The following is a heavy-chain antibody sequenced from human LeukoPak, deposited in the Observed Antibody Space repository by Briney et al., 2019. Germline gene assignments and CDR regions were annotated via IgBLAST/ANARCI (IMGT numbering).Heavy chain of an antibody. CDR3: AKDMESGSYYNYYGMDV. CDR1: GFTFSDYY. CDR2: ISSSGSTI. V-gene: IGHV3-11*01. J-gene: IGHJ6*02. D-gene: IGHD3-10*01. Sequence: GGSLRPSCAASGFTFSDYYMSWIRQAPGKGLEWVSYISSSGSTIYYADSVKGRFTISRDNAKNSLYLQMNSLRAEDTALYYCAKDMESGSYYNYYGMDVWGQGTTVTVSS.